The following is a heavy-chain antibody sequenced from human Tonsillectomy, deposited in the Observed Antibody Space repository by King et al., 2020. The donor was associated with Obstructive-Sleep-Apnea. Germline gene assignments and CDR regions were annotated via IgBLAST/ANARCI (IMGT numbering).Heavy chain of an antibody. J-gene: IGHJ3*02. CDR1: GFTFSSYW. CDR3: ARVQWTQDLDAFDI. CDR2: IKQDGSEK. D-gene: IGHD4-11*01. V-gene: IGHV3-7*01. Sequence: VQLVESGGGLVQPGGSLRLSCAASGFTFSSYWMSWVRQAPGKGLEWVANIKQDGSEKYYVDSVKGRFTISRDNAKNSLYLQMNSLRAEDTAVYYCARVQWTQDLDAFDIWGQGTMVTVSS.